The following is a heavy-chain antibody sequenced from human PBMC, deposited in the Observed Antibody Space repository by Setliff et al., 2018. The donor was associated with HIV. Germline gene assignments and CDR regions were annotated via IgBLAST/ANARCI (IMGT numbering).Heavy chain of an antibody. Sequence: GGSLRLSCATSGFTFSSYTMNWVRQAPGKGLEWVSAISNSGGDTYYADSVKGRFTISRDNSKSTLYLQMNSLRAEDTAVYYCAKAARDYYDSSGYYIGIDYWGRGTLVTVSS. CDR2: ISNSGGDT. D-gene: IGHD3-22*01. CDR1: GFTFSSYT. J-gene: IGHJ4*02. V-gene: IGHV3-23*01. CDR3: AKAARDYYDSSGYYIGIDY.